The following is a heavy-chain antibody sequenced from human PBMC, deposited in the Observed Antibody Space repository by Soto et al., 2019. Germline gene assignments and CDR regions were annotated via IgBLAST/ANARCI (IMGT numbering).Heavy chain of an antibody. CDR2: ISWNSGSI. J-gene: IGHJ6*01. CDR3: AKEGYCSSTSCYTPYYYGMDV. D-gene: IGHD2-2*02. CDR1: GFTFDDYA. V-gene: IGHV3-9*01. Sequence: EVQLVESGGGLVQPGRSLRLSCAASGFTFDDYAMHWVRQAPGKGLEWVSGISWNSGSIGYADSVKGRFTISRDNAKNSLYLQMNSLRAEDTALYYCAKEGYCSSTSCYTPYYYGMDVW.